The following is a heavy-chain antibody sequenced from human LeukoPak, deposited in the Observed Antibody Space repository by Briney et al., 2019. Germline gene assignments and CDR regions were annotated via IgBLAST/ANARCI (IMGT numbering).Heavy chain of an antibody. V-gene: IGHV3-23*01. J-gene: IGHJ4*02. D-gene: IGHD2-2*01. CDR3: GRPDTRIVVVPAAIGV. Sequence: PGGSLRLSCAASGFTFSSYAMSWVRQAPGKGLEWVSAISGSGGSTYYADSVKGRFTISRDNSKNTLYLQMNSLRAEDTAVYYCGRPDTRIVVVPAAIGVWGQGTLVTVSS. CDR2: ISGSGGST. CDR1: GFTFSSYA.